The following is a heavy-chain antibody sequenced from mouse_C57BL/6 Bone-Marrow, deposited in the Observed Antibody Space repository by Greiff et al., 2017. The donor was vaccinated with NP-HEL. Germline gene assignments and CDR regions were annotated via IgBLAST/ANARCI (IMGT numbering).Heavy chain of an antibody. Sequence: VQLQQSGAELVKPGASVKMSCKASGYTFTSYWITWVKQRPGQGLEWIGDIYPGSGSTNYNEKFKSKATLTVDTSSSTAYMQLSSLTSEDSAVYYCARSGPAQAAWFAYWGQGTLVTVSA. CDR3: ARSGPAQAAWFAY. CDR2: IYPGSGST. V-gene: IGHV1-55*01. CDR1: GYTFTSYW. J-gene: IGHJ3*01. D-gene: IGHD3-2*02.